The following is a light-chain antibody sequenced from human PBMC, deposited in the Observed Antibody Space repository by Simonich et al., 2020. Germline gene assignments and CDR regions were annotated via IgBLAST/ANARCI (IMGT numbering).Light chain of an antibody. CDR3: SSYTSSSTVV. Sequence: QSALTQPASVSGSPGQSITISCTGTSSDVGSYNLVSWYQQHPGKAPKLSIYDVSNRPAGVSNRFSGSKSGNTASLTISGLQAEDEADYYCSSYTSSSTVVFGGGTKLTVL. CDR2: DVS. V-gene: IGLV2-14*02. CDR1: SSDVGSYNL. J-gene: IGLJ2*01.